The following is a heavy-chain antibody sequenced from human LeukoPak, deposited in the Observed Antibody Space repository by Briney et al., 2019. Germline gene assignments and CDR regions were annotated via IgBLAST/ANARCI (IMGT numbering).Heavy chain of an antibody. Sequence: PSETLSLTCAVYGESFSGHFWIWIRQPPGKGLEWIGEINHRGSANYNPSLKSRVTISVDTSKNQFSLRVNSATAADTAVYYCARGGRGVPAARRFKGGNWFDSWGQGTLVTVFS. J-gene: IGHJ5*01. V-gene: IGHV4-34*01. CDR3: ARGGRGVPAARRFKGGNWFDS. CDR2: INHRGSA. CDR1: GESFSGHF. D-gene: IGHD2-2*01.